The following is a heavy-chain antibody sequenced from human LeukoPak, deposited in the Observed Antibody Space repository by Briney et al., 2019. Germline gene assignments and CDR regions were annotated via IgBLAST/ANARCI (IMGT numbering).Heavy chain of an antibody. CDR2: INPNSGGT. CDR3: ARQKGFSYYLFIDG. V-gene: IGHV1-2*02. D-gene: IGHD3-10*01. J-gene: IGHJ6*03. Sequence: ASVKVSCKASGYTFTGYYMHWVRQAPGQGLEWMGWINPNSGGTNYAQKFQGRVTITKDTSISTAYIDLSRLRADGTAVYYCARQKGFSYYLFIDGGGKGTTDTLPS. CDR1: GYTFTGYY.